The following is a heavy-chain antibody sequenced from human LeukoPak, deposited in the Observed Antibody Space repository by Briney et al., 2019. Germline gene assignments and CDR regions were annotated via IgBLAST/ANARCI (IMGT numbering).Heavy chain of an antibody. CDR1: GGTFSSYA. Sequence: ASVKVSCKASGGTFSSYAISWVRQAPGQGLEWMGGIIPIFGTANYAQKFQGRVTITADESTSTAYMELSSLRSEDTAVYYCARAGHIVVVTQPASPFDYWGQGTLVTVSS. CDR2: IIPIFGTA. CDR3: ARAGHIVVVTQPASPFDY. D-gene: IGHD2-21*02. J-gene: IGHJ4*02. V-gene: IGHV1-69*01.